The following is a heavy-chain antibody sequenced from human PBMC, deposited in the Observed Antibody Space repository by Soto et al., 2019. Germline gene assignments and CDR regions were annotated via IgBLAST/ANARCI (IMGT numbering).Heavy chain of an antibody. Sequence: SETLSLTCTVSGGSISSSSYYWGWIRQPPGKGLEWIGSIYYSGSTYYNPSLTSRVTISVDTSKNQFSLKLSSVTAADTAVYYCARRGTSELPYYYYMDVWGKGTTVTVSS. CDR1: GGSISSSSYY. V-gene: IGHV4-39*01. J-gene: IGHJ6*03. CDR3: ARRGTSELPYYYYMDV. CDR2: IYYSGST. D-gene: IGHD1-1*01.